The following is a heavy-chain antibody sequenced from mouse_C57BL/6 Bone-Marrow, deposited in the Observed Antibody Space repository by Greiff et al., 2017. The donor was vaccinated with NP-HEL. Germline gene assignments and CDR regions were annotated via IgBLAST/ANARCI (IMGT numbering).Heavy chain of an antibody. D-gene: IGHD2-12*01. Sequence: EVQLVESGAELVRPGASVKLSCTASGFNIKDDYMHWVKQRPEQGLEWIGWIDPENGDTEYASKFQGKATITADTSSNTAYLQLSRLTSEDTAVYYCTRDYNAYWGQGTLVTVSA. CDR2: IDPENGDT. J-gene: IGHJ3*01. V-gene: IGHV14-4*01. CDR3: TRDYNAY. CDR1: GFNIKDDY.